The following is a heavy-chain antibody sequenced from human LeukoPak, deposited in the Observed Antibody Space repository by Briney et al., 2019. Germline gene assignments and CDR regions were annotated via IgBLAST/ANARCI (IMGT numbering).Heavy chain of an antibody. Sequence: SETLSLTCTVSGGSVSSGSYYWRWIRQPPGKGLEWIGYIYYSGSTNYNPSLKSRVTISVDTSKNQFSLKLSSVTAADTAVYYCARTGGTYYYDSSGYYPSWFDPWGQGTLVTVSS. CDR1: GGSVSSGSYY. CDR2: IYYSGST. D-gene: IGHD3-22*01. J-gene: IGHJ5*02. V-gene: IGHV4-61*01. CDR3: ARTGGTYYYDSSGYYPSWFDP.